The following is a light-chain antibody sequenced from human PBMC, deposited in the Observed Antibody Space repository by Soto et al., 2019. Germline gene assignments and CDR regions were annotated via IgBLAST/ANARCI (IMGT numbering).Light chain of an antibody. CDR3: SSYTSSSGV. V-gene: IGLV2-14*01. J-gene: IGLJ1*01. CDR1: SSDVGGYNY. CDR2: DVS. Sequence: LTQPASVSGSPGQSITISCTGTSSDVGGYNYVSWYQQHPGKAPKLMIYDVSNRPSGVSNRFSGSKSGNTASLTISGLQAEDEADYYCSSYTSSSGVFGTGTKVTVL.